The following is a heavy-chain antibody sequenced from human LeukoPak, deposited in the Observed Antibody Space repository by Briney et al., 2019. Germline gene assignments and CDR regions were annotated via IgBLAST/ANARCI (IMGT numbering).Heavy chain of an antibody. CDR2: ISAYNGNT. J-gene: IGHJ3*02. CDR1: GYTFTSYG. D-gene: IGHD6-19*01. Sequence: ASVKVSCKASGYTFTSYGISWVRQAPGQGLEWMGWISAYNGNTNYAQKLQGRVTMTRDMSTSTVYMELNSLRSEDTAVYYCARAGGWYGAFDIWGQGTMVTVSS. CDR3: ARAGGWYGAFDI. V-gene: IGHV1-18*01.